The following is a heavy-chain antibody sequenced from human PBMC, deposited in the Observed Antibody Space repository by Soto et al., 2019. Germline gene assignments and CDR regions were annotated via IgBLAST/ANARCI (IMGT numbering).Heavy chain of an antibody. J-gene: IGHJ4*02. CDR3: ARRSDEYYESRGYLDY. V-gene: IGHV1-69*12. D-gene: IGHD3-22*01. CDR2: IIPMFGTA. CDR1: GGTFSSYA. Sequence: QVHLVQSGAEVKKPGSSVKVSCKASGGTFSSYALSWVRQAPGQGLEWMGGIIPMFGTANYAQKFQGRVTITADESTSTAYMELSSLRSEDTAVYYCARRSDEYYESRGYLDYWGQGTLVTVSS.